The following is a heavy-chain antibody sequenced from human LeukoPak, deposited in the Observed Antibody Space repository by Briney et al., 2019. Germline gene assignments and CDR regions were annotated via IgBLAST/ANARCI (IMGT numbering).Heavy chain of an antibody. CDR3: ARDLRYCSGGSCYSQGYYYYYMDV. CDR1: GGSISGYY. J-gene: IGHJ6*03. Sequence: PSETLSLTCTVSGGSISGYYWSWIRQPQGHGLPWTGYINYSGSTNYNHSLKSRVTISVDTSKNQFSMKLSAVTAADTAVYYCARDLRYCSGGSCYSQGYYYYYMDVWGKGTTVTVSS. D-gene: IGHD2-15*01. V-gene: IGHV4-59*01. CDR2: INYSGST.